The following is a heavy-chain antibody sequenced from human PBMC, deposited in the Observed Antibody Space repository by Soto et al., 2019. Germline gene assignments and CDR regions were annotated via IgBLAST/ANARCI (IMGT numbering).Heavy chain of an antibody. Sequence: QVQLVQSGAEVKKPGYSVKVSCKASGGTFSSYTISWVRQAPGQGLEWMGRIIPILGIANYAQKFQGRVTITADKSPSTAYMELSSLRSEDTAVYYCARAGAVGGGWFDYWGQGTLVTVSS. D-gene: IGHD6-19*01. CDR1: GGTFSSYT. CDR3: ARAGAVGGGWFDY. CDR2: IIPILGIA. J-gene: IGHJ4*02. V-gene: IGHV1-69*02.